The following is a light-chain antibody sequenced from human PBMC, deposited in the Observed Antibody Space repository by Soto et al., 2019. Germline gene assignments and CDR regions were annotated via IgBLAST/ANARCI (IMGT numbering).Light chain of an antibody. J-gene: IGKJ1*01. CDR1: QSLLHSNGYNY. CDR2: LGS. Sequence: DIVRAQSPLSLPVTPGEPASISCRPSQSLLHSNGYNYLDWYLQKPGQSPQVLIYLGSNRASGVPDRFSGSGSGTDFTLKISRVEAEDFGVYYCMQPLQSWTFGQGTKVDIK. V-gene: IGKV2-28*01. CDR3: MQPLQSWT.